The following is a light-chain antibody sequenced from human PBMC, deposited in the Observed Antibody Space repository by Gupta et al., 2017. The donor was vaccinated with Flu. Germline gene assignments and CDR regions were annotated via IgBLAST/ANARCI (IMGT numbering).Light chain of an antibody. V-gene: IGKV1-39*01. Sequence: DIQMTQSPSSLSASVGDRVTITCRASQSISSYLNWYQQKPGKAPKLLIYGASSLQSGVPSRFSGSGSGTDSTLTITSLQPEDFATYYCQQCDNTAAFTFGHGTKVEIK. J-gene: IGKJ3*01. CDR2: GAS. CDR1: QSISSY. CDR3: QQCDNTAAFT.